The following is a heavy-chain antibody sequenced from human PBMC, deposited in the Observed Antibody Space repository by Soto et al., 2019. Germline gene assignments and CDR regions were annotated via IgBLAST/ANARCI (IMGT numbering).Heavy chain of an antibody. D-gene: IGHD2-2*01. V-gene: IGHV1-2*04. J-gene: IGHJ5*01. Sequence: QVQLVQSGTEVKKPGASVKVSCKASGYTFIDYNIHWVRQAPGQGLEWMGWINPKSGGTNYAQKFQGWVTMTRDTSISTAYMELSRLTSDDTAVYYCARGVGSSWFDSWGQGTLVFVSS. CDR3: ARGVGSSWFDS. CDR2: INPKSGGT. CDR1: GYTFIDYN.